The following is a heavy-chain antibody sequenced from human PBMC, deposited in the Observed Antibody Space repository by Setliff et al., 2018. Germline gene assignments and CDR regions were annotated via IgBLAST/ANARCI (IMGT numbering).Heavy chain of an antibody. J-gene: IGHJ4*02. CDR3: ARSFSRREKFLLDY. V-gene: IGHV4-4*07. CDR2: IYIGGSA. Sequence: PSETLSLTCTVSGGSISSYYWSWIRQPAGKGLEWIGHIYIGGSANYNPSLKSRFTMSIDTSKNQFSLKLNSVTAADTAVYYCARSFSRREKFLLDYWGQGALVTVSS. CDR1: GGSISSYY.